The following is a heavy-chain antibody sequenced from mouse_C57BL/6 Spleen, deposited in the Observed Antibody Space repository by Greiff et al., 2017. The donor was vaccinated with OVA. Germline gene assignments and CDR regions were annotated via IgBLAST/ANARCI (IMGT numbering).Heavy chain of an antibody. Sequence: EVKVVESGGDLVKPGGSLKLSCAASGFTFSSYGMSWVRQTPDKRLEWVATISSGGSYTYYPDSVKGRFTISRDNAKNTLYLQMSSLKSEDTAMYYCARHGSNTAWFAYWGQGTLVTVSA. D-gene: IGHD2-5*01. CDR3: ARHGSNTAWFAY. CDR2: ISSGGSYT. CDR1: GFTFSSYG. J-gene: IGHJ3*01. V-gene: IGHV5-6*01.